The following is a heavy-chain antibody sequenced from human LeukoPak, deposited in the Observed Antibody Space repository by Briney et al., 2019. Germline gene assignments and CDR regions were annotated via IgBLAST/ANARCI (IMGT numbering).Heavy chain of an antibody. Sequence: KPSETLSLTCTVSGGSISSSSYYWGWIRQPPGKGLEWIGSIYYSGNTYYNPSLKSRVTISVDTSKNQFSLKLSSVTAADTAVYYCARGPRQLRYFDYWGQGTLVTVSS. CDR2: IYYSGNT. CDR1: GGSISSSSYY. J-gene: IGHJ4*02. V-gene: IGHV4-39*07. D-gene: IGHD3-9*01. CDR3: ARGPRQLRYFDY.